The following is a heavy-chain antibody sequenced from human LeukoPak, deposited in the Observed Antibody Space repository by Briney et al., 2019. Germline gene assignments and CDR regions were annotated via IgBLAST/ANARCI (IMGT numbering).Heavy chain of an antibody. CDR1: GFTFSSYS. Sequence: GGSLRLSGAAAGFTFSSYSMNWVRQAPGKGVEWVSSIGSSRSYIYYSDSVKGRFTSYRDNAKKSMYLQMNSLRAEDTAVYYCARDLLGCSRTSCYSWFDTWGQGTLVTVSS. CDR2: IGSSRSYI. J-gene: IGHJ5*02. D-gene: IGHD2-2*01. V-gene: IGHV3-21*01. CDR3: ARDLLGCSRTSCYSWFDT.